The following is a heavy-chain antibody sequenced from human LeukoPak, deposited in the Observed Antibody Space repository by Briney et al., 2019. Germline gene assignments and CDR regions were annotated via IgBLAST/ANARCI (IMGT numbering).Heavy chain of an antibody. V-gene: IGHV4-34*01. CDR3: ARGTRYGYRY. D-gene: IGHD3-16*02. Sequence: SETLSLTCAVYGGPFSGYYWSWIRQPPGKGLEWIGEINHSGSTNYNPSLKSRVTISVDTSKNQFSLKLSSVTAADTAVYYCARGTRYGYRYWGQGTLVTVSS. CDR1: GGPFSGYY. CDR2: INHSGST. J-gene: IGHJ4*02.